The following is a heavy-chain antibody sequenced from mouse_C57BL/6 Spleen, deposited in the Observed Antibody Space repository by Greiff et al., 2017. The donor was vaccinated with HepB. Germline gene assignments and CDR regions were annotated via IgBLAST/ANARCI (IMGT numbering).Heavy chain of an antibody. CDR2: IDPETGGT. CDR1: GYTFTDYE. D-gene: IGHD1-1*01. CDR3: TRHYGSSYGFAY. J-gene: IGHJ3*01. V-gene: IGHV1-15*01. Sequence: QVQLQQSGAELVRPGASVTLSCKASGYTFTDYEMHWVKQTPVHGLEWIGAIDPETGGTAYNQKFKGKAILTADKSSSTAYMELRSLTSEDSAVCYCTRHYGSSYGFAYWGQGTLVTVSA.